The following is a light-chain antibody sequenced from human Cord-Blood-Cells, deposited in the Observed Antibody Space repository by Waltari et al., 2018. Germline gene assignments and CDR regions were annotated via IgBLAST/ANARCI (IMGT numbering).Light chain of an antibody. CDR3: QSYDSSNHVV. V-gene: IGLV6-57*02. J-gene: IGLJ2*01. CDR2: EDN. CDR1: SGSIASNY. Sequence: NFMLTKPHSVSESPGKTVTISCTGSSGSIASNYVQWYQQRPGSAPTTVIYEDNQRPSGVPDRFSGSIDSSSNSVSLTISGLKTEDEADYYCQSYDSSNHVVFGGGTKLTVL.